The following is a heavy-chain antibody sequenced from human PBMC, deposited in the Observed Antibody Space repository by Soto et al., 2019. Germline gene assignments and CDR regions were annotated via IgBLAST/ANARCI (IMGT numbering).Heavy chain of an antibody. CDR1: GFTFSSYD. CDR2: ISSNGGTT. Sequence: EVQLAESGGGMVQPGGSLRLSCVASGFTFSSYDMHWVRQSPGKGLEYVSSISSNGGTTYYGNSVKGRFTISRDNSKNTLYLQIGSLRAEDMAVYYCVRRVSGNYDSWGQGTLVTVSS. J-gene: IGHJ5*01. V-gene: IGHV3-64*01. D-gene: IGHD1-7*01. CDR3: VRRVSGNYDS.